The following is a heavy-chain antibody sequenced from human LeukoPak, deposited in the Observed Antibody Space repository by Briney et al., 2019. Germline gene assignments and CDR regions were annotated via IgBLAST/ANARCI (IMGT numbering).Heavy chain of an antibody. CDR2: INHSGST. J-gene: IGHJ3*02. D-gene: IGHD6-13*01. Sequence: SETLSLTCAVYGGSFGGYYWSWIRQPPGKGLEWIGEINHSGSTNYNPSLKSRVTISVDTSKNQFSLKLSSVTAADTAVYYCARGGGSSWYGRGNDAFDIWGQGTMVTVSS. V-gene: IGHV4-34*01. CDR1: GGSFGGYY. CDR3: ARGGGSSWYGRGNDAFDI.